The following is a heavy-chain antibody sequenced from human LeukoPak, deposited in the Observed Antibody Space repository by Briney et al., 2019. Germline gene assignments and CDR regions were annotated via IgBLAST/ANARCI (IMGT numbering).Heavy chain of an antibody. CDR2: ISWNSGSI. J-gene: IGHJ6*03. CDR1: GFTFFNYW. Sequence: GGSLRLSCVGSGFTFFNYWMSWVRRAPGKGLEWVSGISWNSGSIGYADSVKGRFTISRDNAKNSLYLQMNSLRAEDTALYYCAKDGFGSGSYYGYMDVWGKGTTVTVSS. V-gene: IGHV3-9*01. CDR3: AKDGFGSGSYYGYMDV. D-gene: IGHD3-10*01.